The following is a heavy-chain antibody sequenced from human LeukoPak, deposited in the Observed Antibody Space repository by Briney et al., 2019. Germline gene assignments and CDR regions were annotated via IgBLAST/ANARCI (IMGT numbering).Heavy chain of an antibody. J-gene: IGHJ4*02. Sequence: NPGGSLRLSCAASGFTFSSYSMNCVRQAPGKGLEWVSSTSSSSSYIYYADSVKGRFTISRDNAKNSLYVQMNSLRAEDTAVYYCARADSSSLFDYWGQGTLVTVSS. CDR1: GFTFSSYS. D-gene: IGHD6-13*01. CDR2: TSSSSSYI. CDR3: ARADSSSLFDY. V-gene: IGHV3-21*01.